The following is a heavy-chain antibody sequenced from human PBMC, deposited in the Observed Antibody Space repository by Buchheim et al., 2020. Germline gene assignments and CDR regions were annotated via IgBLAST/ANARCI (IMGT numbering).Heavy chain of an antibody. CDR2: IYYSGST. J-gene: IGHJ4*02. D-gene: IGHD3-22*01. Sequence: QVQLQESGPGLVKPSETLSLTCTVSGGSISSYYWSWIRQPPGKGLEWIGYIYYSGSTNYNPPLKSRVTISVDTSKNQFSLKLSSVTAADTAVYYCARHNYYDSSGYLGYWGQGTL. CDR1: GGSISSYY. V-gene: IGHV4-59*08. CDR3: ARHNYYDSSGYLGY.